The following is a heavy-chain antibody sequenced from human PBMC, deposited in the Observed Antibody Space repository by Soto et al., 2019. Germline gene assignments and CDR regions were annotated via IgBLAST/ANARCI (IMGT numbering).Heavy chain of an antibody. Sequence: QVQLVQSGAEVTKPESSVKVSCKAPGGTFSTYAISWDRQAPGQGLEWMGGIIPMFGTANYAQRFQDRVTITADESTNTVYMELSSLRSEDTAVYFCASGIQLWLRRINNGYSGWGQGTLVTVSS. CDR3: ASGIQLWLRRINNGYSG. J-gene: IGHJ4*02. CDR2: IIPMFGTA. CDR1: GGTFSTYA. D-gene: IGHD5-18*01. V-gene: IGHV1-69*12.